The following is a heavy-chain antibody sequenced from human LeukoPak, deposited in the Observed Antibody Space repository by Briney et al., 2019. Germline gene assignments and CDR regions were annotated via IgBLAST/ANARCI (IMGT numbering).Heavy chain of an antibody. CDR3: ARVRWVVGAVDY. J-gene: IGHJ4*02. Sequence: EASVKVSCKASGCTFTSYAMHWVRQAPGQRLEWMGWINAGNGNTKYSQKFQGRVTITRDTSASTAYMELSSLRSEDTAVYYCARVRWVVGAVDYWGQGTLVTVSS. CDR2: INAGNGNT. D-gene: IGHD1-26*01. V-gene: IGHV1-3*01. CDR1: GCTFTSYA.